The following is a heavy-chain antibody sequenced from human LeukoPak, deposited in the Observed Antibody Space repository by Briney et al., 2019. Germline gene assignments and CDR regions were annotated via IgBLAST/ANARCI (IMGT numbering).Heavy chain of an antibody. CDR3: ARDLEVSSVNLGLDP. J-gene: IGHJ5*02. V-gene: IGHV1-2*02. CDR1: GYTFTGYY. CDR2: INPNSGGT. D-gene: IGHD7-27*01. Sequence: ASVKISCKASGYTFTGYYMHWVRQAPGQGLEWMGWINPNSGGTDYAQNFQGRVTLTRDTSLSTAYMELSRLGSDDTAVYYCARDLEVSSVNLGLDPWGQGTLVTVSS.